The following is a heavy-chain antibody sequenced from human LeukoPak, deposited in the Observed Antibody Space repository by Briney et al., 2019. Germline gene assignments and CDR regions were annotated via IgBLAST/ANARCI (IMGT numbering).Heavy chain of an antibody. Sequence: GGSLRLSCAASGFTFINAWMAWVRQAPGKGLEWVSAISGSGGSTYYADSVKGRFTISRDNAKNSLYLQMNSLRAEDTAVYYCARASSGWYNWIDPWGQGTLVTVSS. CDR2: ISGSGGST. CDR3: ARASSGWYNWIDP. V-gene: IGHV3-21*01. CDR1: GFTFINAW. J-gene: IGHJ5*02. D-gene: IGHD6-19*01.